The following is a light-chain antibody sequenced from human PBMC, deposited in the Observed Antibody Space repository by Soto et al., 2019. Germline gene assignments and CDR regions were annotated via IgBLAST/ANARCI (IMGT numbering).Light chain of an antibody. CDR1: QSVSRSY. J-gene: IGKJ1*01. CDR3: QQYGSSPWT. V-gene: IGKV3-20*01. CDR2: GAS. Sequence: EIVLTQSPGTLSLSPGERATLSCRASQSVSRSYLAWYQQKPRQAPRLIIYGASSSATGSIDRFSGSGSGTDVSLTISRLEPEDFAGDYCQQYGSSPWTFGQGTKVDIK.